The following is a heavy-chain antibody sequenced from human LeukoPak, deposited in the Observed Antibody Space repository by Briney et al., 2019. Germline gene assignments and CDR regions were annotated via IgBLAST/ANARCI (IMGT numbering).Heavy chain of an antibody. D-gene: IGHD3-22*01. J-gene: IGHJ4*02. Sequence: GGSLRLSCAASGFTFSSYAMRWVRQAPGKGLEWVSAISGSGGSTYYADSVKGRFTISRDNSKNTLYLQMNSLRAEDTAVYYCAREVVLSTSAWFEYWGQGTLATVSS. CDR3: AREVVLSTSAWFEY. CDR1: GFTFSSYA. CDR2: ISGSGGST. V-gene: IGHV3-23*01.